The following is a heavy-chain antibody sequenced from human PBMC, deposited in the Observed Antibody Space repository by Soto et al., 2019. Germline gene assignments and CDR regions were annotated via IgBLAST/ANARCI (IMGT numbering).Heavy chain of an antibody. V-gene: IGHV4-59*08. CDR2: IYYSGST. D-gene: IGHD6-6*01. CDR3: ARHLSXIAARDPGGFDP. Sequence: SETLSLTCTVSGGSISSYYWSWIRQPPGKGLEWIGYIYYSGSTNYNPSLKSRVTISVDTSKNQFSLKLSSVTAADTAVYYCARHLSXIAARDPGGFDPWGQGTLVTVSS. J-gene: IGHJ5*02. CDR1: GGSISSYY.